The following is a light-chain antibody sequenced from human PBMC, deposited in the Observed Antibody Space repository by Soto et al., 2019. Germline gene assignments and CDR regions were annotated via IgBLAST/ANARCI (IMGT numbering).Light chain of an antibody. CDR1: RSVSSN. Sequence: EIVMTQSPATLSVSPGERATLSCRASRSVSSNLAWYQQKPGQAPRLLMYGASTRATGIPARFSGSGSGTEFTLTISSLEPEDFAVYYCQQRSNWPPYTFGQGTKLEIK. V-gene: IGKV3-15*01. CDR2: GAS. CDR3: QQRSNWPPYT. J-gene: IGKJ2*01.